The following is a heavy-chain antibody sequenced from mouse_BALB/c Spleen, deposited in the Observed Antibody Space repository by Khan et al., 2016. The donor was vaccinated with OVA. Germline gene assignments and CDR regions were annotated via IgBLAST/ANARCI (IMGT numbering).Heavy chain of an antibody. V-gene: IGHV1S81*02. CDR2: INPSNGRT. CDR1: GYTLTSYW. CDR3: ARLLINFDY. J-gene: IGHJ2*01. D-gene: IGHD2-1*01. Sequence: QVQLQQPGAELVNPGASVNLSCKASGYTLTSYWMPWVKQRPEQGLEWIGEINPSNGRTNYNEKFKSKATLTVAKSSSTAYMQLSSPTSEDSAVYYCARLLINFDYWGQGTTLTVSS.